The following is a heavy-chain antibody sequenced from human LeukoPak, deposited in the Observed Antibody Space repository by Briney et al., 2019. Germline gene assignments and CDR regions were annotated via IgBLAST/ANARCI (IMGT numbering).Heavy chain of an antibody. Sequence: SETVSHTCTVSGGSISSYYWSWIRQAPGKGLEWIGYIYYSGSTNYNPSLKSRVTISVDTSKNQFSLKLSSVTAADTAVYYCARQHIVVVTASESWFDPWGQGTLVTVSS. V-gene: IGHV4-59*01. CDR3: ARQHIVVVTASESWFDP. CDR2: IYYSGST. CDR1: GGSISSYY. J-gene: IGHJ5*02. D-gene: IGHD2-21*02.